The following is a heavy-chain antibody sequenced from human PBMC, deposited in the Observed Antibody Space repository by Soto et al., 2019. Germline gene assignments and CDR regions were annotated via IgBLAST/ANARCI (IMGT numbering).Heavy chain of an antibody. CDR1: GFTFSSYE. J-gene: IGHJ3*02. Sequence: GGSLRLSCAASGFTFSSYEMNWVRQAPGKGLESVSYISSSGSTIYYADAVKGRFTISRDNSKHTLYMKMNSLRAEQTAVYYCEKDWDMVRGVIDFDIWGQGTMVTVSS. CDR3: EKDWDMVRGVIDFDI. CDR2: ISSSGSTI. V-gene: IGHV3-48*03. D-gene: IGHD3-10*01.